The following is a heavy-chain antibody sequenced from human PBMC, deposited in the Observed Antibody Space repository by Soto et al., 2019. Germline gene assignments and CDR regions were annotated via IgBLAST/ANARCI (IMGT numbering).Heavy chain of an antibody. CDR1: GFTFSSYS. Sequence: GGSLSLSCAASGFTFSSYSMNWVRQAPGKGLEWVSSISSIGSYIYYADSVKGRFTISRDNAKNSLYLQMNSLRAEDTAVYYCARDQGGWGDGWGQGTLVTVSS. V-gene: IGHV3-21*01. J-gene: IGHJ4*02. CDR2: ISSIGSYI. D-gene: IGHD6-19*01. CDR3: ARDQGGWGDG.